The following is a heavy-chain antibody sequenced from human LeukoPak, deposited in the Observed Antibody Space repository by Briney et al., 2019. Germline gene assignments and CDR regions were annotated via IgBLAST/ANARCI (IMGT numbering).Heavy chain of an antibody. CDR1: GYTFTGYY. J-gene: IGHJ4*02. Sequence: ASVKVSCKASGYTFTGYYMHWVRQAPGQGLEWMGWINPNSGGTNYAQKFQGRVTMTRDTSISTAYMELSSLRSEDTAVYYCARDLPYSSGWHYFDYWGQGTLVTVSS. D-gene: IGHD6-19*01. V-gene: IGHV1-2*02. CDR3: ARDLPYSSGWHYFDY. CDR2: INPNSGGT.